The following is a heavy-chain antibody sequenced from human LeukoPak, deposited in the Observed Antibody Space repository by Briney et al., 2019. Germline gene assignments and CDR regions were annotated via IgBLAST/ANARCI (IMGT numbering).Heavy chain of an antibody. D-gene: IGHD3-3*01. CDR1: GGSISSNNW. Sequence: ASETLSLTCAVSGGSISSNNWWGWVRQPPGKGLEWIGEIYHSGSPNYNPSLKSRVTISVDTSKNQFSLKLSSVTAADTAVYYCASSITIFGVVIDWGQGTLVTVSS. V-gene: IGHV4-4*02. J-gene: IGHJ4*02. CDR3: ASSITIFGVVID. CDR2: IYHSGSP.